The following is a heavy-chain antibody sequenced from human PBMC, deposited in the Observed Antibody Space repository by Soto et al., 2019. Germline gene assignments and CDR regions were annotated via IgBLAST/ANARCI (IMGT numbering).Heavy chain of an antibody. J-gene: IGHJ4*02. V-gene: IGHV3-21*01. CDR2: TSDSGHYI. CDR3: ARVRSGGSGYFDY. Sequence: GWSLRLSCAASGFTFSIYSMNWVRQAPGKGLEWVASTSDSGHYIYYADSVKGRFTISRDNAKNSLYLQMDSLRVEDTAVYYCARVRSGGSGYFDYWGQGALVTVSS. D-gene: IGHD2-15*01. CDR1: GFTFSIYS.